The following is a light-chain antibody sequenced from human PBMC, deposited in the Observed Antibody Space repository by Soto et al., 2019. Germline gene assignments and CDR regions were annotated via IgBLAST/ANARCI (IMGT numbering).Light chain of an antibody. CDR2: GAS. CDR3: QQSDNWPLT. CDR1: QSVGSN. V-gene: IGKV3-15*01. Sequence: EIMMTQSPATLSVSPGERVTLSCRASQSVGSNLAWYQQKPGQAPRLLFYGASTRATGIPARFSGSGSGTEFTLTISSLQSEDFAVYYCQQSDNWPLTFGGGTKVEVK. J-gene: IGKJ4*01.